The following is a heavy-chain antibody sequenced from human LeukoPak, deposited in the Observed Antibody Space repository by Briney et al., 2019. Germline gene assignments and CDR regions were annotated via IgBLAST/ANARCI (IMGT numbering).Heavy chain of an antibody. V-gene: IGHV1-24*01. CDR3: ATTFGVVTSDAFDI. CDR2: FDPEDGET. D-gene: IGHD3-3*01. CDR1: GYTLTELS. Sequence: ASVNVSRKVSGYTLTELSMHWVRQAPGKGLEWMGGFDPEDGETIYAQKFQGRVTMTEDTSTDTAYMELSSLRSEDTGVYYCATTFGVVTSDAFDIWGQGTMVTVSS. J-gene: IGHJ3*02.